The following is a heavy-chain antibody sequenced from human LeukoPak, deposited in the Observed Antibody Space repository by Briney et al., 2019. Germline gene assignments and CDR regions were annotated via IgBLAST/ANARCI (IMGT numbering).Heavy chain of an antibody. CDR3: AKTPMVRGVI. V-gene: IGHV3-23*01. D-gene: IGHD3-10*01. J-gene: IGHJ4*02. Sequence: PGGSLRLSCAASGFTFSSYAMSWVRQAPGKGLEWVSAISGSGGSTYYADSVKGRFAISRVNSKNTLYLQMNSLRAEDTARYFCAKTPMVRGVIWGQGTLVTVSS. CDR2: ISGSGGST. CDR1: GFTFSSYA.